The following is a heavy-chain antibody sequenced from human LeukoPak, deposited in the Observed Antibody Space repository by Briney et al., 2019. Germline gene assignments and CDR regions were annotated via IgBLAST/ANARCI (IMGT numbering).Heavy chain of an antibody. CDR1: GDSISNYY. J-gene: IGHJ6*03. CDR2: LYHSGAA. D-gene: IGHD1/OR15-1a*01. Sequence: PSETLSLTCTVSGDSISNYYWTWIRQTPGKGLEWIGNLYHSGAADYNPSLKTRVTTSVDTSKDQFSLSLRSSTAADTAVYFCERLGKTYYMDVWGTGTTVTVSS. V-gene: IGHV4-59*08. CDR3: ERLGKTYYMDV.